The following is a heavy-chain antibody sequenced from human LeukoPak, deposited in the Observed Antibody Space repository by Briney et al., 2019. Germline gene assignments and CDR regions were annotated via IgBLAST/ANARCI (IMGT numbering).Heavy chain of an antibody. CDR2: ISSSSSTI. Sequence: GGSLRLSCAASGFTFSNYWMSWVRQAPGKGLEWVSYISSSSSTIYYADSVKGRFTISRDNAKNSLYLQMNSLRDEDTAVYYCARDRRYSSSWPNYFDYWGQGTLVTVSS. J-gene: IGHJ4*02. V-gene: IGHV3-48*02. D-gene: IGHD6-13*01. CDR3: ARDRRYSSSWPNYFDY. CDR1: GFTFSNYW.